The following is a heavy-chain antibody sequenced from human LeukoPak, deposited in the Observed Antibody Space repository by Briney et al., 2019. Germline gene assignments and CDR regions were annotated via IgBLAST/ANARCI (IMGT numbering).Heavy chain of an antibody. D-gene: IGHD3-22*01. CDR3: ATYYDSSYGY. CDR2: ISTDGRGT. V-gene: IGHV3-64*01. Sequence: GGALRLSCAASGFIFRDYDMHWVPQAPGKGLQYVSAISTDGRGTYYANSVKGRFTISRDNSKNTLYLQMGSLRVEDMAVYYCATYYDSSYGYWGQGTLVTVSS. J-gene: IGHJ4*02. CDR1: GFIFRDYD.